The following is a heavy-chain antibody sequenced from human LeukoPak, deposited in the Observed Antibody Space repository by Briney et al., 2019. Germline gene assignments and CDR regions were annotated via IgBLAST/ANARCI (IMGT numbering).Heavy chain of an antibody. CDR1: GFTFSGSS. D-gene: IGHD3-22*01. CDR2: ISGSGGST. J-gene: IGHJ5*02. V-gene: IGHV3-21*04. Sequence: GGSLRLSCAASGFTFSGSSMHWVRQAPGKGLEWVSAISGSGGSTYYADSVKGRFTISRDNAKNSLYLQMNSLRAEDTAVYYCASTALPYESSGYYYGNWFDPWGQGTLVTVSS. CDR3: ASTALPYESSGYYYGNWFDP.